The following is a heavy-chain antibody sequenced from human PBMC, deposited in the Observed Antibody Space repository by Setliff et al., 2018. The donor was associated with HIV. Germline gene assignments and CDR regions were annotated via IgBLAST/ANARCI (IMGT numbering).Heavy chain of an antibody. J-gene: IGHJ4*02. D-gene: IGHD3-3*01. Sequence: LSLTCTVSGGSISSYCWNWVRQAPGKGLEWVAVIWFDGSKKYYTDSVKGRFTISRDNSKNTLFLQMNSLRGDDTAVYYCARDPLLFLEWLSPGYPFDNWGQGTLVTVSS. CDR1: GGSISSYC. V-gene: IGHV3-33*08. CDR3: ARDPLLFLEWLSPGYPFDN. CDR2: IWFDGSKK.